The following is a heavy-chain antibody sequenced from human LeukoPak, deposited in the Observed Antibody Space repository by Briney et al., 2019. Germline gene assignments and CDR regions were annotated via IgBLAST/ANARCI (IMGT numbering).Heavy chain of an antibody. CDR1: GFTFSNYA. V-gene: IGHV3-23*01. D-gene: IGHD3-10*01. Sequence: GGSLRLSCTASGFTFSNYAMSWVRQAPGKGLEWVSTISGSDGSTYYADSVKGRFTISRDNARNSVYLQMNSLRAEDTAVYYCFGSGSYSKWDQGTLVTVSS. CDR3: FGSGSYSK. CDR2: ISGSDGST. J-gene: IGHJ4*02.